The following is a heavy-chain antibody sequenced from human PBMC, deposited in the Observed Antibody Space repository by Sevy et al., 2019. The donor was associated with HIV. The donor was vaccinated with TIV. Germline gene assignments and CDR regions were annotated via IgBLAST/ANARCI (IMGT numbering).Heavy chain of an antibody. D-gene: IGHD6-6*01. J-gene: IGHJ6*02. Sequence: GGSLRLSCVASGFTFSSYWMSWVRQAPGKGLEWVANIKQDGSEKYYVDSVKGRFTISRDNAKNSLYLQMNSLRAEDTAVYYCARARYSSSSKNYYYYGMDVWGQGTTVTVSS. CDR2: IKQDGSEK. CDR1: GFTFSSYW. V-gene: IGHV3-7*01. CDR3: ARARYSSSSKNYYYYGMDV.